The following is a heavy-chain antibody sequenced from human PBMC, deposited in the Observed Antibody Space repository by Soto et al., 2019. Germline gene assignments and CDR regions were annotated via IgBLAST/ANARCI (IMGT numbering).Heavy chain of an antibody. CDR2: IYYSGST. J-gene: IGHJ4*02. Sequence: ILSLTCTVSGGSISSGGYYWSWIRQHPGKGLEWIGYIYYSGSTYYNPSLKSRVTISVDTSKNQFSLKLSSVTAADTAVYYCARDLSDYFDYWGQGTLVTVSS. V-gene: IGHV4-31*03. CDR3: ARDLSDYFDY. CDR1: GGSISSGGYY.